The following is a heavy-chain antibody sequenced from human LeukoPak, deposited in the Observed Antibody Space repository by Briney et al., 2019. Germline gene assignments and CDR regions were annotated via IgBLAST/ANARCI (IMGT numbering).Heavy chain of an antibody. Sequence: GRSLRLSCTTSGFTFDDYAMHWVRQVPRKGLEWVSGITWNSVNIGYADSVRGRFTISRDNAKNSLYLQMNSLRAEDTALYYCAKDKAMAGFYYFDYWGQGTLVTVSS. CDR1: GFTFDDYA. V-gene: IGHV3-9*01. CDR2: ITWNSVNI. J-gene: IGHJ4*02. D-gene: IGHD6-19*01. CDR3: AKDKAMAGFYYFDY.